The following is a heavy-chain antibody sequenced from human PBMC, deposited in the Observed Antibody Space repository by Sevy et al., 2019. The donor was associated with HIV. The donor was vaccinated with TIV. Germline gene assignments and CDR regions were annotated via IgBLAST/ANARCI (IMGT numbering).Heavy chain of an antibody. V-gene: IGHV3-23*01. D-gene: IGHD6-19*01. Sequence: GGSLRLSCAASGFTFSSYAMSWVRQAPGKGLEWVSAISGSGGNTYHAHSVKGRFTISRDNSKNTLYLQMNSLRAEDTAVYYCCSSSDAFDIWGQGTMVTVSS. J-gene: IGHJ3*02. CDR2: ISGSGGNT. CDR1: GFTFSSYA. CDR3: CSSSDAFDI.